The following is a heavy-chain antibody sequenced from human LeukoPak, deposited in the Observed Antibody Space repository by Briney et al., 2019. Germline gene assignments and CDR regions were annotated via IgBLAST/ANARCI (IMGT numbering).Heavy chain of an antibody. Sequence: GGSLRLSCTASGFTFSNYWMSWVRQAPGKGLEWVANIKEDGSRNHYVDSVKGRFTISRDNAKGSLYLQMNSLRAEDTAVYFCARHLTYGGWNSWGQGTLVTVSA. V-gene: IGHV3-7*02. D-gene: IGHD4-23*01. CDR3: ARHLTYGGWNS. CDR2: IKEDGSRN. CDR1: GFTFSNYW. J-gene: IGHJ4*02.